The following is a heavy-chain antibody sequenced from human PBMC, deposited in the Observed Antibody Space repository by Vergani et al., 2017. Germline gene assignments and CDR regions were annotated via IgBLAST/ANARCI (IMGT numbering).Heavy chain of an antibody. V-gene: IGHV4-39*02. CDR2: ISSSGSP. Sequence: QLQLQESGPGLVKPSETLSLSCRVSGDSISRSHYYWGFIRQPPGKGLEWIGSISSSGSPYYNPTLKSRLAFSVDTSKNLFSLRLKSVTATDTGMYYCARAPVDYYGSGNAFDIWGQGTMVTVSS. D-gene: IGHD3-10*01. J-gene: IGHJ3*02. CDR3: ARAPVDYYGSGNAFDI. CDR1: GDSISRSHYY.